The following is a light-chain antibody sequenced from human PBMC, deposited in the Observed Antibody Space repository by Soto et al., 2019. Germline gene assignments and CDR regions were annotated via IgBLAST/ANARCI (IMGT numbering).Light chain of an antibody. CDR3: QQSYTTPPLT. V-gene: IGKV1-39*01. CDR1: QNINRY. J-gene: IGKJ4*01. Sequence: DIPVSQSPSSLSASVGDTITITCRASQNINRYLYWYQHKPGQPPKLLIYAASTLQVGVPSRFSGSGSGTHFNLTISGLHPEDFATYYCQQSYTTPPLTFGGGTKV. CDR2: AAS.